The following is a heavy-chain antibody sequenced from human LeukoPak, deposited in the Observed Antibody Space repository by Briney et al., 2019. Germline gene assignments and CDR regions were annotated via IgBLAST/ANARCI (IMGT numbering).Heavy chain of an antibody. CDR3: ARTSDVLRYFDWLSPPDYYYGMDV. J-gene: IGHJ6*02. D-gene: IGHD3-9*01. CDR1: GYTFTSYG. CDR2: ISAYNDNT. V-gene: IGHV1-18*01. Sequence: ASVKVSCKASGYTFTSYGINWVRQAPGQGLEWMGWISAYNDNTNYAQNLQDRVTMTTDTSTSTAYMELSSLRSEDTAVYYCARTSDVLRYFDWLSPPDYYYGMDVWGQGTTVTVSS.